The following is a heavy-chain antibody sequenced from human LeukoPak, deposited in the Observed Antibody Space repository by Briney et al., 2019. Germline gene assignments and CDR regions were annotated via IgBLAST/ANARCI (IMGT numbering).Heavy chain of an antibody. V-gene: IGHV1-69*05. Sequence: SVKVSCKASGGTFSSYAISWVRQAPGQGLEWMGGIIPIFGTANYAQKFQGRVTITTDESTSTAYMELSSLRSEDTAVYYCARAVTVAGTSDYWGQGTLVTVSS. CDR2: IIPIFGTA. CDR3: ARAVTVAGTSDY. D-gene: IGHD6-19*01. CDR1: GGTFSSYA. J-gene: IGHJ4*02.